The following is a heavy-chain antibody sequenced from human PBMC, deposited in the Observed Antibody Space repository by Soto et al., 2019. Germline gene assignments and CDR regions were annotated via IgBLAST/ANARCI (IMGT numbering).Heavy chain of an antibody. Sequence: EVLLVESGGGVVQPGGSLRLSCAASGFTLNNYWMHWVRQAPGKGLEWVSRINIDGRSTTYADSVKGRFSISRDDAKNTLFLQMNSLRAEDTAVYYCARDWRSNRWYYFDSWGQGTVVTVSS. V-gene: IGHV3-74*01. CDR2: INIDGRST. CDR1: GFTLNNYW. D-gene: IGHD2-2*01. J-gene: IGHJ5*01. CDR3: ARDWRSNRWYYFDS.